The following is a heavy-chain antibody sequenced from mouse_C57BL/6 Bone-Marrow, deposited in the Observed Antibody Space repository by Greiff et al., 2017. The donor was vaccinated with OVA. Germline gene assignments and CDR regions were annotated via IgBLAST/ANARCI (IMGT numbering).Heavy chain of an antibody. Sequence: QVQLQQSGAELVRPGTSVKVSCKASGYAFTNYLIEWVKQRPGQGLEWIGVINPGSGGTNYNEKFKGKATLTADKSSSTAYMQLSSLTSEDSAVYFCARPHYYGSSHDYWGQGTTLTVSS. V-gene: IGHV1-54*01. J-gene: IGHJ2*01. D-gene: IGHD1-1*01. CDR2: INPGSGGT. CDR3: ARPHYYGSSHDY. CDR1: GYAFTNYL.